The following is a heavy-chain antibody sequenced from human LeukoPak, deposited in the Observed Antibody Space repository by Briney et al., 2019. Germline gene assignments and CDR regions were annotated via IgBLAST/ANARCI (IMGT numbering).Heavy chain of an antibody. V-gene: IGHV4-34*01. CDR2: INNSGST. CDR1: GGSFSVYY. D-gene: IGHD2-2*02. CDR3: ARYCSSTSCYIRNFDY. J-gene: IGHJ4*02. Sequence: PSPTLSPTRAVYGGSFSVYYWSWIRQPPGKGLGWIGEINNSGSTNYNPSLKSRGTISVDTSKNQFSLKLSSVTAADTAVYYCARYCSSTSCYIRNFDYWGQGTLVTVSS.